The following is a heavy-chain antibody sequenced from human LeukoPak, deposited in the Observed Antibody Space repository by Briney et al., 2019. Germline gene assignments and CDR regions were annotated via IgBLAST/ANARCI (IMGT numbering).Heavy chain of an antibody. Sequence: GSLRLSCAASGFTFSSYSMNWVPQAPGKGLEWVSSISSSSSYIYYADSVKGRCTISRDNAKTSLYLQMNSLRAEDTAVYYCARGAGSPWCFDYWGQGTLVTVSS. CDR3: ARGAGSPWCFDY. CDR1: GFTFSSYS. CDR2: ISSSSSYI. D-gene: IGHD2-8*01. V-gene: IGHV3-21*01. J-gene: IGHJ4*02.